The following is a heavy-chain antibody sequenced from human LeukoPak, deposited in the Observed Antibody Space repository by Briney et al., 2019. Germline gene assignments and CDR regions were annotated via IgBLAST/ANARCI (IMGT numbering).Heavy chain of an antibody. CDR3: ARGGSGSYRAEYFQH. D-gene: IGHD3-10*01. V-gene: IGHV4-59*01. CDR2: ISYSGST. J-gene: IGHJ1*01. Sequence: PSETLSLTCTVSGGSISGYYWSWIRQPPGKGLEWLGYISYSGSTNYNPSLNSRVTISVDTSKNQFSLKLSSVTAADTAVYYCARGGSGSYRAEYFQHWGQGTLVTVSS. CDR1: GGSISGYY.